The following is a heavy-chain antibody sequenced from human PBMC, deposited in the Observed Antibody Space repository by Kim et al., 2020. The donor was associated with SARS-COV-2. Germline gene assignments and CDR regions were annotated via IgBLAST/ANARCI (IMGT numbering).Heavy chain of an antibody. CDR3: SRGNLERVTTRRRRNPRGAFGY. Sequence: GGSLRLFCAASGFTFSSYAMHWVRQAPGKGLEWVAVISYDGSNKYYADSVKGRFTISRDNSKYTLYLQMNSLRAEDTAVYYCSRGNLERVTTRRRRNPRGAFGYWGQGTLVAVSS. J-gene: IGHJ4*02. CDR1: GFTFSSYA. CDR2: ISYDGSNK. V-gene: IGHV3-30*04. D-gene: IGHD4-17*01.